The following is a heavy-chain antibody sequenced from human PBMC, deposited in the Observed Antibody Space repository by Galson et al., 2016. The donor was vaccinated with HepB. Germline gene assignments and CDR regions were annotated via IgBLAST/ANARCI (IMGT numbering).Heavy chain of an antibody. Sequence: SLRLSCAASGFTFSNYGMHWVRQAPGKGLEWVAGISASGQTTFYADSVTGRFTISRDNSKNTLNLEMNKLRVDDTAVYYCVKDRRYGDYVGWFDPWGQGTPVIVSS. CDR2: ISASGQTT. CDR1: GFTFSNYG. D-gene: IGHD4-17*01. J-gene: IGHJ5*02. V-gene: IGHV3-23*01. CDR3: VKDRRYGDYVGWFDP.